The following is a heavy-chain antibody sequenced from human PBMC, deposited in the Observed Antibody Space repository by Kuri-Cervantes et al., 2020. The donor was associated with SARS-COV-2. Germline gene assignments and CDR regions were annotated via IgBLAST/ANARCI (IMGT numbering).Heavy chain of an antibody. CDR2: ISPIVGDT. Sequence: ASVKVSCKASGYTFTSFYLHWLRQAPGQGLEWMAVISPIVGDTTYAQRFRDRVSVTKDTSTSTVYMELRSLRPDDTAVYYCARGKEMATETTLDYWGQGTLVTVSS. CDR1: GYTFTSFY. CDR3: ARGKEMATETTLDY. J-gene: IGHJ4*02. D-gene: IGHD5-24*01. V-gene: IGHV1-46*01.